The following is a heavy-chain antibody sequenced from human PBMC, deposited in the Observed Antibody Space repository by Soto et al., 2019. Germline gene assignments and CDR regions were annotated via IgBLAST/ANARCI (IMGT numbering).Heavy chain of an antibody. J-gene: IGHJ4*02. V-gene: IGHV3-33*01. D-gene: IGHD4-17*01. Sequence: QVQLVESGGGVVQPGRSLRLSCAASGFTFSSYGMHWVRQAPGKGLEWVAVIWYDGSNKYYADSVKGRFTISRDNSKNTLYLQMNSLRAEDTAVYYCARGESTVTSPDYWGQGTLVTVSS. CDR1: GFTFSSYG. CDR2: IWYDGSNK. CDR3: ARGESTVTSPDY.